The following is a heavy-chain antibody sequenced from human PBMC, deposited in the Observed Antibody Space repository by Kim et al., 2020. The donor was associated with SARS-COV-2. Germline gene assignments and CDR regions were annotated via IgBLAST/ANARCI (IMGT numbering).Heavy chain of an antibody. CDR3: ARGSLRPLTLPKPLDY. CDR2: IYHSGST. Sequence: SETLSLTCAVSGGSISSSNWWSWVRQPPGKGLEWIGEIYHSGSTNYNPSLKSRVTISVDKSKNQFSLKLSSVTAADTAVYYCARGSLRPLTLPKPLDYWGQGTLVTVSS. V-gene: IGHV4-4*02. CDR1: GGSISSSNW. D-gene: IGHD3-9*01. J-gene: IGHJ4*02.